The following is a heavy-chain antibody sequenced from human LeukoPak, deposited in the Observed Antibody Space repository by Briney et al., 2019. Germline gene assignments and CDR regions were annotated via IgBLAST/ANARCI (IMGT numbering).Heavy chain of an antibody. J-gene: IGHJ6*03. CDR1: GGSISSSSFY. D-gene: IGHD5-18*01. Sequence: SETLSLTCTVSGGSISSSSFYWDWIRQSPGKGLEWIGSISNTGSTYSNPSLKSRLTIDVDTSKTQFSLKLTSVTATDTAVYYCARRLLRGGYSYGGSNMDVWGRGTTVTVSS. CDR3: ARRLLRGGYSYGGSNMDV. V-gene: IGHV4-39*01. CDR2: ISNTGST.